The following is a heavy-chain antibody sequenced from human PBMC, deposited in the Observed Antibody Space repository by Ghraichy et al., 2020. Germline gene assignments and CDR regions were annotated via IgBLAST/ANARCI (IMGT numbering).Heavy chain of an antibody. CDR1: GFTFDDYG. CDR2: INWNGGST. J-gene: IGHJ5*02. CDR3: ARDVSDYDFWSGRNNWFDP. D-gene: IGHD3-3*01. V-gene: IGHV3-20*01. Sequence: GGSLRLSCAASGFTFDDYGMSWVRQAPGKGLEWVSGINWNGGSTGYADSVKGRFTISRDNAKNSLYLQMNSLRAEDTALYHCARDVSDYDFWSGRNNWFDPWGQGTLVTVSS.